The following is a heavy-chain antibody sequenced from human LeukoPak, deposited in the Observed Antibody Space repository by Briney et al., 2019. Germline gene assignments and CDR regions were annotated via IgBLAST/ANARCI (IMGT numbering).Heavy chain of an antibody. Sequence: GESLKISCKGSGYSFTSYWIGWVRQMPGKGLEWVSYISSSGSTIYYADSVKGRFTISRDNAKNSLYLQMNSLRAEDTAVYYCAELGITMIGGVWGKGTTVTISS. CDR3: AELGITMIGGV. CDR1: GYSFTSYW. J-gene: IGHJ6*04. V-gene: IGHV3-48*04. CDR2: ISSSGSTI. D-gene: IGHD3-10*02.